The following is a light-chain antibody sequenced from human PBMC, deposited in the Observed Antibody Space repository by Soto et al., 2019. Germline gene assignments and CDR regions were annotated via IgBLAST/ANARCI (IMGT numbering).Light chain of an antibody. V-gene: IGKV1-5*01. Sequence: DIQMTQSPSTLSASVGDRVTITCRASQSISSWLAWYQQKLGKAPKLLIYDVSILESGVPSRFSGSGSGTEFTLTISSLRPDDFATYYCQQYNSYSTFGQGTKVEIK. CDR3: QQYNSYST. J-gene: IGKJ1*01. CDR2: DVS. CDR1: QSISSW.